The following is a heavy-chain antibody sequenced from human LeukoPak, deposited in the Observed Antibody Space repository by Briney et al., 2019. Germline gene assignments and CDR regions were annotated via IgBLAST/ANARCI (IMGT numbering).Heavy chain of an antibody. D-gene: IGHD3-10*01. V-gene: IGHV1-46*01. J-gene: IGHJ4*02. Sequence: GASVKVSCKASGNTFTSYYIHWVRQAPGQGLEWMGIINPSGDSTSYAQKFQGRVTMTRDLSTSTVYMGMSSLRAEDTAVYYCARDGSYGSGGIDYWGQGTLVTVSS. CDR1: GNTFTSYY. CDR2: INPSGDST. CDR3: ARDGSYGSGGIDY.